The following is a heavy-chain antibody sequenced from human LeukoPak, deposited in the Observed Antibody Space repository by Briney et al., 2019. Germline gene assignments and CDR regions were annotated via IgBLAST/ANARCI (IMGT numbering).Heavy chain of an antibody. CDR3: ASTYRRGDYASFDY. Sequence: SETLSLTCTVSGGSISSYYWSWIRQPPGKGLEWIGRIYTSGSTNYNPSLKSRVTMSVDTSKNQFSLKLSSVTAADTAVYYCASTYRRGDYASFDYWGQGTLVTVSS. J-gene: IGHJ4*02. D-gene: IGHD4-17*01. V-gene: IGHV4-4*07. CDR1: GGSISSYY. CDR2: IYTSGST.